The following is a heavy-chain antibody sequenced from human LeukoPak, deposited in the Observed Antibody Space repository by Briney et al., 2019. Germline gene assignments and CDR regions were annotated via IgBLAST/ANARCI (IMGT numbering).Heavy chain of an antibody. D-gene: IGHD5-12*01. V-gene: IGHV4-4*07. Sequence: SAPLFLTCTASGGSISSYNGCWRRQPAGKGLGWVGRIYTSGSTKYNPSLQSRVTMSADTSKNHSSLKLSSVTAADTAVYYCAREGGDSDYDSRAVGYYFDYWGQGTLITVSS. CDR1: GGSISSYN. CDR3: AREGGDSDYDSRAVGYYFDY. J-gene: IGHJ4*02. CDR2: IYTSGST.